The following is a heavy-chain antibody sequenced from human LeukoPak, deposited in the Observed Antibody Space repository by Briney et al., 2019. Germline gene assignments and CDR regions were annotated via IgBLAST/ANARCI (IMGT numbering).Heavy chain of an antibody. CDR3: ARALHDYGGNSEEAYWYFDL. CDR1: GGSISSYY. D-gene: IGHD4-23*01. CDR2: IYYSGST. V-gene: IGHV4-59*01. Sequence: SETLSLTCTVSGGSISSYYWSWLRQPPGKGLEWIGYIYYSGSTNYNPSLKSRVTISVDTSKNQFSLKLSSVTAADTAVYYCARALHDYGGNSEEAYWYFDLWGRGTLVTVSS. J-gene: IGHJ2*01.